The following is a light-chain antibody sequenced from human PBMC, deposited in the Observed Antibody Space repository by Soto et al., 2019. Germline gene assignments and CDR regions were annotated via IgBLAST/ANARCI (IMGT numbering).Light chain of an antibody. J-gene: IGKJ5*01. CDR2: KVS. CDR3: MQGTHWPIT. Sequence: DVVMTQSPLSLPVTLGQPASISCRSNQSLVHSDGIAYFSWFQQRPGRSPRRLISKVSNRDSGVPARFSGSGSGTDFALKISRVEAEDVGVYYCMQGTHWPITFGQGTRLESK. V-gene: IGKV2-30*02. CDR1: QSLVHSDGIAY.